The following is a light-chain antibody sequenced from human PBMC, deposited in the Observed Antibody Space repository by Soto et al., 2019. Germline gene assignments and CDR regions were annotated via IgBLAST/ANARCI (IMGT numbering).Light chain of an antibody. CDR2: DAS. CDR3: QPRSNWPT. Sequence: EIVLTQSPATLSLSPGERATLSCRASQSVSSYLAWYQQKPGQAPRLLIYDASNRATGIPARFSGSGSGTYFTLTISSLEPEDFAFYYCQPRSNWPTFGGGTKVEIK. V-gene: IGKV3-11*01. CDR1: QSVSSY. J-gene: IGKJ4*01.